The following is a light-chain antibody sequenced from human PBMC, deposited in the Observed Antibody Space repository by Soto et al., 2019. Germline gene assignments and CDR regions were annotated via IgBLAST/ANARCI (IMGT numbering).Light chain of an antibody. V-gene: IGKV3-20*01. Sequence: EIVLTQSPATLSLSPVERATLSCMASQSVSSSYLAWYQQKPGQAPRLLIYGASARATGIPDRFSGSGSGTDFTLTISRLEPEDFAVYYCQPYGTSSWTFGQGTKVDIK. CDR2: GAS. CDR3: QPYGTSSWT. J-gene: IGKJ1*01. CDR1: QSVSSSY.